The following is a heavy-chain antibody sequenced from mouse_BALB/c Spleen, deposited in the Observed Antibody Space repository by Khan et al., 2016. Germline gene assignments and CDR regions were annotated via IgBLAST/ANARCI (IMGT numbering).Heavy chain of an antibody. D-gene: IGHD2-12*01. CDR2: IVPENGHT. V-gene: IGHV14-1*02. CDR3: AGEISYHTSRGFAY. CDR1: GFNIKDYY. Sequence: VQLQQSGAELVRPGALVKLSCKASGFNIKDYYLHWVRQRPETGLEWIGWIVPENGHTIYDPTFQGQVSMTVDTSYNTVYLQLSSLKSEDTAVYSCAGEISYHTSRGFAYWGQGTLVTVSA. J-gene: IGHJ3*01.